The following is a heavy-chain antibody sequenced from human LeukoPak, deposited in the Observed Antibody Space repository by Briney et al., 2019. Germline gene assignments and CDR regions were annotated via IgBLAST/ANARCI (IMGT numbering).Heavy chain of an antibody. V-gene: IGHV3-33*01. CDR1: GFTFSTYG. J-gene: IGHJ5*02. CDR3: AREEGRSGFWELFRGYWFDP. D-gene: IGHD3-10*01. Sequence: GGSLRLSCAASGFTFSTYGMHWVRQAPGKGLEWVAVIWNDASNKYYADSVKGRFTISRDNSKNTLYLQMNRLRAEDTAVYYCAREEGRSGFWELFRGYWFDPWGQGTLVTVSS. CDR2: IWNDASNK.